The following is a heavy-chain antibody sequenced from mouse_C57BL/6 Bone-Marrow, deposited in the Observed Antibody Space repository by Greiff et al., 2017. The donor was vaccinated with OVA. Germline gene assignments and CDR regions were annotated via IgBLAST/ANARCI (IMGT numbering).Heavy chain of an antibody. CDR1: GFNIKDDY. J-gene: IGHJ3*01. Sequence: VQLKESGAELVRPGASVKLSCTASGFNIKDDYMHWVKQRPEHGLEWIGWIDPENGDTEYASKFQGKATITADTSSNTAYLQLSSLTSEDTAVYYCTTGTPWFAYWGQGTLVTVSA. CDR3: TTGTPWFAY. V-gene: IGHV14-4*01. CDR2: IDPENGDT. D-gene: IGHD3-3*01.